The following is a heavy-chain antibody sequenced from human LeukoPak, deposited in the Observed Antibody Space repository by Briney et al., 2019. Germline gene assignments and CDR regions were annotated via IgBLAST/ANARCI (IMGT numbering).Heavy chain of an antibody. J-gene: IGHJ5*02. CDR1: GYTFTGYY. Sequence: ASVKVSCKASGYTFTGYYMHWVRQAPGQGLEWMGWINPNSGGTNYAQKFQGRVTMTRDTSISTAYMELSRLRSDDTAVYYCARVESGSRTPFDPWGQGTLVTVSS. CDR2: INPNSGGT. V-gene: IGHV1-2*02. D-gene: IGHD6-13*01. CDR3: ARVESGSRTPFDP.